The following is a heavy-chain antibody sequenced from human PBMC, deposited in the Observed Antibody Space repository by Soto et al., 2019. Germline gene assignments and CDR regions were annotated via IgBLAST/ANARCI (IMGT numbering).Heavy chain of an antibody. J-gene: IGHJ4*02. CDR1: RGSISSGTNY. Sequence: QLQLQESGPGLVKPSETLSLTCTVSRGSISSGTNYWAWIRQPPGKGLEWIANIYYSGSTFYNPCLKSRVTRSLDTSKNQFYLKLRPVTAAATAVYYCARHEAGWYFDSWGQGTLVTVSS. V-gene: IGHV4-39*01. D-gene: IGHD6-25*01. CDR2: IYYSGST. CDR3: ARHEAGWYFDS.